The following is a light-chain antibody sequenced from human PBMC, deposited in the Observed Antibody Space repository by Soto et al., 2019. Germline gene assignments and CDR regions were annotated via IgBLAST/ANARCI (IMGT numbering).Light chain of an antibody. J-gene: IGLJ1*01. CDR1: SSDVGAYDS. CDR2: GVS. CDR3: RSYTSDSTYV. Sequence: QSALTQPASVSGSPGQSIAISCTGTSSDVGAYDSVCWYQQHPGKAPKLIIFGVSNRPSGVSNRFSGHKSGNTASLTISGLQAEDEADYYCRSYTSDSTYVFATGTKLTVL. V-gene: IGLV2-14*03.